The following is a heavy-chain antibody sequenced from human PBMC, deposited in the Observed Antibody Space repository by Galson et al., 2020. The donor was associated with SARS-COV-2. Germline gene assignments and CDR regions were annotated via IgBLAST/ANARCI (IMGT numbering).Heavy chain of an antibody. CDR1: GYTFRSYN. Sequence: ASVKVSCKASGYTFRSYNVSWVRQAPGQGLEWMGWISGYTGNTNYAQKVQARITVTTDTSTNTVHLELRNLRSDDTAVYYCARVTYSTGYSYYFDSWGQGTLVTVSS. CDR3: ARVTYSTGYSYYFDS. D-gene: IGHD6-19*01. V-gene: IGHV1-18*01. CDR2: ISGYTGNT. J-gene: IGHJ4*02.